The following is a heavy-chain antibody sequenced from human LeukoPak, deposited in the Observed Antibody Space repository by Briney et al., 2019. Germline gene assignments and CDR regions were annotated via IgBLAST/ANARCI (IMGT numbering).Heavy chain of an antibody. Sequence: ASVKVSCKASGYTFTSYGISWVRQAPGQGLEWMGWISAYNGNTNYAQKLQGRVTMTTDTSTSTAYMELRSLRSDDTAVYYCARVVAAEEDYYYYRMDVWGQGTTVTVSS. V-gene: IGHV1-18*01. CDR2: ISAYNGNT. CDR1: GYTFTSYG. D-gene: IGHD2-15*01. J-gene: IGHJ6*02. CDR3: ARVVAAEEDYYYYRMDV.